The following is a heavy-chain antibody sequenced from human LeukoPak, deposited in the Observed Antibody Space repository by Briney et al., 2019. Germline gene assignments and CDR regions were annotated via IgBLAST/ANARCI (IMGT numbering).Heavy chain of an antibody. J-gene: IGHJ4*02. V-gene: IGHV1-2*06. D-gene: IGHD1-14*01. CDR2: INPNSGGT. Sequence: ASVKVSCKASGYTFTGYYIHWVRQAPGQGLEWMGRINPNSGGTNSAQKFQGRVTMIWDTSVNTAYLELGSLRSDDTAVYYCARLDGTGRSQIMIDYWGQGTLVTVSS. CDR1: GYTFTGYY. CDR3: ARLDGTGRSQIMIDY.